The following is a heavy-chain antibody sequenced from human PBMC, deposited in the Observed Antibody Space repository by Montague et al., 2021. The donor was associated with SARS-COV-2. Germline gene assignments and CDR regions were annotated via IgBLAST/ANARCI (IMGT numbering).Heavy chain of an antibody. J-gene: IGHJ5*02. CDR1: GGSVSSSGYY. V-gene: IGHV4-39*01. CDR2: IYFSGSS. CDR3: ARHRGGGFVVGAPDWFDP. Sequence: SETLSLTCNVSGGSVSSSGYYWGWIRQPPGKGLEWIGSIYFSGSSYYNPSLKSRVSISVDTSKNQFSLRLSSVTSADTAVYYCARHRGGGFVVGAPDWFDPWGQGALVTVSS. D-gene: IGHD2-15*01.